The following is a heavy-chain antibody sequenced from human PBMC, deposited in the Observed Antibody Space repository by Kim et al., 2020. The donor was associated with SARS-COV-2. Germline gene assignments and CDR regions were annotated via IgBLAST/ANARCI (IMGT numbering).Heavy chain of an antibody. Sequence: SETLSLTCAVYGGSFSGYYWSWIRQPPGKGLEWIGEINHSGSTNYNPSLKSRVTISVDTSKNQFSLKLSSVTAADTAVYYCARGRFLDYYGSGSYYQYYFDYWGQGTLVTVSS. V-gene: IGHV4-34*01. CDR1: GGSFSGYY. D-gene: IGHD3-10*01. CDR2: INHSGST. J-gene: IGHJ4*02. CDR3: ARGRFLDYYGSGSYYQYYFDY.